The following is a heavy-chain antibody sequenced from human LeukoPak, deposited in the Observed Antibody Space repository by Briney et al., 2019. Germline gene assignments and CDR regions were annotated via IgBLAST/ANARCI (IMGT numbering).Heavy chain of an antibody. J-gene: IGHJ4*02. CDR1: GFSFSSYE. CDR2: ISYDGSNK. CDR3: ARARFGYNRGPFDY. V-gene: IGHV3-30-3*01. D-gene: IGHD5-24*01. Sequence: GGSLGLSCAASGFSFSSYEMHWVRQAPGKGLEWVTFISYDGSNKHYADSVQGRFTISRDNSKNTLYLQMNSLRPEATAVYYCARARFGYNRGPFDYWGQGILVTVSS.